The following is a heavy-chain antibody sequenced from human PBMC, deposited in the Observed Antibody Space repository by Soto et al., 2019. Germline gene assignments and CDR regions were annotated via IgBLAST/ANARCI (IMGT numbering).Heavy chain of an antibody. CDR3: ARLSGEGSYYFDY. Sequence: PSETLSLTCTVSGGSISSGDYYWSWIRQPPGKGLEWIGYIYYSGSTYYNPSLKSRVTISVDTSKNQFSLKLSSVTAADTAVYYCARLSGEGSYYFDYWGQGTLVTVSS. CDR1: GGSISSGDYY. V-gene: IGHV4-30-4*01. CDR2: IYYSGST. D-gene: IGHD1-26*01. J-gene: IGHJ4*02.